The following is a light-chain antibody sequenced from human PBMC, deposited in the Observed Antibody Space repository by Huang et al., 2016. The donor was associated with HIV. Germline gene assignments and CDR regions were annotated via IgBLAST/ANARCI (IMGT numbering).Light chain of an antibody. CDR1: QAIRTG. CDR3: LQYNTYPPT. CDR2: AAS. J-gene: IGKJ4*01. V-gene: IGKV1D-16*01. Sequence: DIQMTQSPSSLSASLGDRVTITCRASQAIRTGLAWYQQKPGKGPKSLIYAASTLQTGVPSRFSGSGSGTSFTLTISGLQTEDLATYCCLQYNTYPPTFGGGTKLEI.